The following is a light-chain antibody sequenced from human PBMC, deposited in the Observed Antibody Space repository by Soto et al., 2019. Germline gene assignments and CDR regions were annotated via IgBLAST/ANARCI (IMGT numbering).Light chain of an antibody. CDR2: NTN. CDR3: VLSVGRGISL. V-gene: IGLV8-61*01. CDR1: SGSVSRGNY. J-gene: IGLJ3*02. Sequence: QTVVTQEPSVSVSPGRTVTLTCGLSSGSVSRGNYPSWYQQTPGQAPRPLIYNTNAGSSGVPDRFSGSIVGNKAALTITGAPADDDADYYCVLSVGRGISLFGGGTKLTVL.